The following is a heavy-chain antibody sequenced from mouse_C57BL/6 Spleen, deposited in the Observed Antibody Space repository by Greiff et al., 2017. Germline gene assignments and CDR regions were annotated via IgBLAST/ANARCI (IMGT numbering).Heavy chain of an antibody. D-gene: IGHD1-1*01. V-gene: IGHV1-15*01. CDR3: TRDYGSSFWFAY. J-gene: IGHJ3*01. Sequence: VQLQQSGAELVRPGASVTLSCKASGYTFTDYEMPWVKQTPVHGLEWIGAIGPETGGTAYTQKFKGQSILTADKSSSTVYMELRSLTSEDSAVYYCTRDYGSSFWFAYWGPGTLVTVSA. CDR1: GYTFTDYE. CDR2: IGPETGGT.